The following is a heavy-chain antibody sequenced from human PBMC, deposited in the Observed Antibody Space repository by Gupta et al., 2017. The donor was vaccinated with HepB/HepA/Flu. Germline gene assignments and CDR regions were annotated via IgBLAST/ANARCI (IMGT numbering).Heavy chain of an antibody. D-gene: IGHD3-3*02. CDR3: AKDLHFWSAMDV. CDR2: IGSDSKS. Sequence: EVQLLESGGGLVQPGGSLRLSCAASGFGFSGNAMNWVRQAPGKGLEWVSGIGSDSKSHYADSVKCRFTISRANSKNTLFLQMNSLRAEDTAVYYCAKDLHFWSAMDVWGKGTTVTVSS. V-gene: IGHV3-23*01. CDR1: GFGFSGNA. J-gene: IGHJ6*03.